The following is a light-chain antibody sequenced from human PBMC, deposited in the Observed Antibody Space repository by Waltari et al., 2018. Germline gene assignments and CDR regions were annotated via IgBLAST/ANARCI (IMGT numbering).Light chain of an antibody. Sequence: EIVLAQSPGTLSLSPGERATLSCRASQSVSSSDFAWYQQKPGQAPRLLIYGASSRATGIPDRFSGSGSGTDFSLTISRLEPEDFGLYYCQQYAGSRPTFGGGTKVEIK. CDR2: GAS. V-gene: IGKV3-20*01. CDR3: QQYAGSRPT. CDR1: QSVSSSD. J-gene: IGKJ4*01.